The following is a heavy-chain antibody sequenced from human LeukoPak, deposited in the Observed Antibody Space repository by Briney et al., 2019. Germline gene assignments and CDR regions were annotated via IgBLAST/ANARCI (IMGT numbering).Heavy chain of an antibody. CDR3: AKGRGYYQTWEGYYFDY. CDR2: ISWNSGSI. CDR1: GFTFDDYA. V-gene: IGHV3-9*03. Sequence: GGSLRLSCAASGFTFDDYAMHWVRQAPGKSLEWVSGISWNSGSIGYADSVKGRFTISRDNAKNSLYLQMNSLRAEDMALYYCAKGRGYYQTWEGYYFDYWGQGTLVTASS. J-gene: IGHJ4*02. D-gene: IGHD3-22*01.